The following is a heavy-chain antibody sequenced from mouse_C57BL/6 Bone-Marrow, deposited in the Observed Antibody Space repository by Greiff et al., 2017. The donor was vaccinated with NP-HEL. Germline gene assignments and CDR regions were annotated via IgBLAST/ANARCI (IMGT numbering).Heavy chain of an antibody. V-gene: IGHV7-1*01. D-gene: IGHD2-3*01. CDR3: ARDAWLLRRGMDY. CDR2: SRNKANDYTT. Sequence: EVKVVESGGGLVQSGRSLRLSCATSGFTFSDFYMEWVRQAPGKGLEWIAASRNKANDYTTEYSASVKGRFIVSRDTSQSILYLQMNALRAEDTAMYYCARDAWLLRRGMDYLGQGTSVTVSS. J-gene: IGHJ4*01. CDR1: GFTFSDFY.